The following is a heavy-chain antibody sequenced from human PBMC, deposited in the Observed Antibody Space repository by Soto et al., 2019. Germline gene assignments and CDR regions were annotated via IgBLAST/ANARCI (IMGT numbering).Heavy chain of an antibody. D-gene: IGHD4-17*01. Sequence: SETLSLTCAVSGGSISSSNWWSWVRQPPGKGLEWIGEIYHSGSTTYNPSLKSRVTISVDKSNNQFSLKLSSVTAADTAVYYCAIYGGNSVYFDYWGQGTLVTVPS. CDR2: IYHSGST. V-gene: IGHV4-4*02. J-gene: IGHJ4*02. CDR3: AIYGGNSVYFDY. CDR1: GGSISSSNW.